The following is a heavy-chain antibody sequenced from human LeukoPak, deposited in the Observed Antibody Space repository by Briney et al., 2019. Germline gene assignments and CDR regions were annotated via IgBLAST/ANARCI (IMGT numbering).Heavy chain of an antibody. V-gene: IGHV3-30*04. D-gene: IGHD3-10*01. J-gene: IGHJ3*02. Sequence: PGGSLRLSCAASGLTFSSYAMHWVRQAPGKGLEWVAVISYDGSNKYYADSVKGRFTISRDNSKNTLYLQMNSLRAEDTAVYYCARDRDDYGSGSYWVAFDIWGQGTMVTVSS. CDR3: ARDRDDYGSGSYWVAFDI. CDR1: GLTFSSYA. CDR2: ISYDGSNK.